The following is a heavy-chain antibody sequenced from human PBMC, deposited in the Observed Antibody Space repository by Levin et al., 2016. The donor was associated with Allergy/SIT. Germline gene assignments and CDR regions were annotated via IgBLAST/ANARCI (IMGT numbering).Heavy chain of an antibody. V-gene: IGHV4-4*02. D-gene: IGHD5-12*01. CDR3: ARCSGYDKKIDY. J-gene: IGHJ4*02. CDR2: IYHSGST. Sequence: VRQAPGKGLEWIGEIYHSGSTNYNPSLKSRVTISVDKSKNQFSLKLSSVTAADTAVYYCARCSGYDKKIDYWGQGTLVTVSS.